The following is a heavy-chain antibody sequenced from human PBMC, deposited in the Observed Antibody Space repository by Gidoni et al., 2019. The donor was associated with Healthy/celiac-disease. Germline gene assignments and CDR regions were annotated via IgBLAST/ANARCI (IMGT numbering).Heavy chain of an antibody. D-gene: IGHD3-3*01. CDR3: ARIEEYYDFWSGSLGRYYYGMDV. CDR2: ISSSSSYI. CDR1: GFTFSSYS. J-gene: IGHJ6*02. Sequence: EVQLVESGGGLVKPGGSLRLSCAASGFTFSSYSMNCVRQAPGKGLEWVSSISSSSSYIYYADSVKGRFTISRDNAKNSLYLQMNSLRAEDTAVYYCARIEEYYDFWSGSLGRYYYGMDVWGQGTTVTVSS. V-gene: IGHV3-21*01.